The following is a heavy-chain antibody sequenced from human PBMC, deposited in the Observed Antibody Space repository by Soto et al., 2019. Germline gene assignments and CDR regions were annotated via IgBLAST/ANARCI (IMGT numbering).Heavy chain of an antibody. CDR1: GGSFSGYY. CDR2: INHTGST. J-gene: IGHJ6*03. V-gene: IGHV4-34*01. Sequence: QVQLQQWGAGLLKPSETLSLTCAVYGGSFSGYYWSWIRQSPGKGLEWIGEINHTGSTNYNPSLKGRATISVDTSKNQFSLKLNSVTAADTAVYYCATQAPYSSSLYYYYYLAVWGKGTTVTVSS. D-gene: IGHD6-6*01. CDR3: ATQAPYSSSLYYYYYLAV.